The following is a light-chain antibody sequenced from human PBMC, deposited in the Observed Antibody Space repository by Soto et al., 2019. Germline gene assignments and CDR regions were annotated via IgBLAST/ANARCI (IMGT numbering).Light chain of an antibody. CDR3: QHDLDSPRP. CDR2: GAS. V-gene: IGKV3-20*01. J-gene: IGKJ4*01. Sequence: EIVLTQSPGTLSLSPGEAATLSCRASQSVSSSYIAWYQQKPGQAPRLLIYGASTRATGIPNRFSGSESGTEFTLTISRLAPEDFAVYYFQHDLDSPRPFGGGTKVEIK. CDR1: QSVSSSY.